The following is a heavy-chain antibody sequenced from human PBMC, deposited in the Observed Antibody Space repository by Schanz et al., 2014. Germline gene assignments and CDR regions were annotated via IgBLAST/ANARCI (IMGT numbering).Heavy chain of an antibody. CDR2: ISNSGTYT. CDR3: AKGRFGELSAFDI. V-gene: IGHV3-11*05. J-gene: IGHJ3*02. D-gene: IGHD3-10*01. CDR1: GFVFGDYY. Sequence: VQLVESGGGLVQPGGPLRLSCAASGFVFGDYYMTWFRQAPGKGLEWLSYISNSGTYTNYADSVKGRFTISRDNAENTLFLQMNSMRAEDTDVYYCAKGRFGELSAFDIWGQGTMVTVSS.